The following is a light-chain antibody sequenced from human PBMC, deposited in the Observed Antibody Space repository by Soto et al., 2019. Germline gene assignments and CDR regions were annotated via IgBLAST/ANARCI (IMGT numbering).Light chain of an antibody. CDR1: QSVSNY. CDR3: QQYDNWPLT. J-gene: IGKJ4*01. CDR2: GAS. Sequence: ENVLTQSPATLSLSPGERATLSCRASQSVSNYVAWYQQKPGQAPRLLIFGASTRATGIPARFSGSGSGTDFTLTISSLQSEDFGVYFCQQYDNWPLTFGGGTKVEIK. V-gene: IGKV3D-15*01.